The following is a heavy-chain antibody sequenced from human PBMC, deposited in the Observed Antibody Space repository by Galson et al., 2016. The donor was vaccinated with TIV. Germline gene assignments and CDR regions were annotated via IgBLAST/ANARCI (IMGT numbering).Heavy chain of an antibody. Sequence: MPGKGLEWMGIVYPGNSHTVYSPSFEGQVTISADKSTSTAYLQWSSLKASDTAMDYCSRHDSSAFSNWYFNLWGRGTLVTVSS. CDR3: SRHDSSAFSNWYFNL. CDR2: VYPGNSHT. D-gene: IGHD3-22*01. J-gene: IGHJ2*01. V-gene: IGHV5-51*01.